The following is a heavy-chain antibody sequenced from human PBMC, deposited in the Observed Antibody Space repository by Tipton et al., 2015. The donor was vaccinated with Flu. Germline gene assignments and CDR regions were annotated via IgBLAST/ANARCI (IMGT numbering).Heavy chain of an antibody. J-gene: IGHJ3*02. CDR2: IRSKAYGGTT. D-gene: IGHD3-22*01. CDR3: TRDYYYDSSGLHDAFDI. CDR1: GFTFGDYA. V-gene: IGHV3-49*03. Sequence: RSLRLSCTASGFTFGDYAMSWFRQAPGKGLEWVGFIRSKAYGGTTEYAASVKGRFTISRDDSKSIAYLQMNSLKTEDTAVHYCTRDYYYDSSGLHDAFDIWGQGTMVTVSS.